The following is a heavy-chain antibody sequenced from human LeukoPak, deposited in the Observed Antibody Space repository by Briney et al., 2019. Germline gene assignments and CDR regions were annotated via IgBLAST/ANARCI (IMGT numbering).Heavy chain of an antibody. CDR1: GGSFSGYY. J-gene: IGHJ4*02. D-gene: IGHD1-26*01. V-gene: IGHV4-34*01. Sequence: PSETLSLTCAVYGGSFSGYYWSWIRQPPGKGLEWIGEINHSGGTNYNPSLKSRVTISVDTSKNQFSLKLSSVTAADTAVYYCARRRGSGSYWDYWGQGTLVTVSS. CDR3: ARRRGSGSYWDY. CDR2: INHSGGT.